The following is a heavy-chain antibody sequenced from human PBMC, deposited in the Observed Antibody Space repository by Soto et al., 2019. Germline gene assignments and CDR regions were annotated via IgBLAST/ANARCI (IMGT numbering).Heavy chain of an antibody. CDR1: GFTFSSYG. CDR2: ISYDGSNK. CDR3: AKDRMGSGVRGYFDY. J-gene: IGHJ4*02. Sequence: QVQLVESGGGVVQPGKSLRLSCAGSGFTFSSYGMDWVRQAPGKGLEWVAVISYDGSNKYYEDSVKGRFTISRDNSKNTLYLQMSSLRADDTAVYYCAKDRMGSGVRGYFDYWGLASLVTVSS. D-gene: IGHD3-10*01. V-gene: IGHV3-30*18.